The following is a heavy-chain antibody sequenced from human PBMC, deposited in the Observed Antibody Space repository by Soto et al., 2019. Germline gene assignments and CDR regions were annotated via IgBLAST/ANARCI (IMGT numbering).Heavy chain of an antibody. Sequence: SETLSLTCTVSGGSISSYYWSWIRQPPGKGLEWIGYIYHSGSTNYNPSLKSRVTISVDTSKNQFSLKLSSVTAADTAVYYCARRDSSGWYDHYNSGMDVWGQGPTVTVSS. CDR1: GGSISSYY. V-gene: IGHV4-59*01. D-gene: IGHD6-19*01. CDR3: ARRDSSGWYDHYNSGMDV. CDR2: IYHSGST. J-gene: IGHJ6*02.